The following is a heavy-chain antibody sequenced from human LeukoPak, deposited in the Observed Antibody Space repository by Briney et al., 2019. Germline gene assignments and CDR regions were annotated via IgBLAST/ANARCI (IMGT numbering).Heavy chain of an antibody. V-gene: IGHV1-2*06. D-gene: IGHD3-22*01. CDR1: GYTFTGYY. CDR2: FNPNSGGT. J-gene: IGHJ4*02. CDR3: ARVGITMIASDY. Sequence: ASVKVSCKASGYTFTGYYMHWVRQAPGQGLEWMGRFNPNSGGTNYAQKFQGRVTMTRDTSISTAYMELSRLRSDDTAVYYCARVGITMIASDYWGQGTLVTVSS.